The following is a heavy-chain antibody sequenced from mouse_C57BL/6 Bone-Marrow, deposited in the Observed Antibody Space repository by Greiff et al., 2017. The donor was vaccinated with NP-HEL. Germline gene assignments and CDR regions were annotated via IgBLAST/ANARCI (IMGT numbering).Heavy chain of an antibody. CDR2: IWSGGST. D-gene: IGHD2-5*01. V-gene: IGHV2-2*01. J-gene: IGHJ1*03. CDR1: GFSLTSYG. CDR3: ARNFYSNYFYWYFDV. Sequence: VKLVESGPGLVQPSQSLSITCTVSGFSLTSYGVHWVRQSPGKGLEWLGVIWSGGSTDYNAAFISRLSISKDNSKSQVFFKMNSLQADDTAIYYCARNFYSNYFYWYFDVWGTGTTVTVSS.